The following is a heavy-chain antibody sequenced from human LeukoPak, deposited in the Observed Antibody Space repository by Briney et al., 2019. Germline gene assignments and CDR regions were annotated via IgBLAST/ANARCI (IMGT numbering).Heavy chain of an antibody. D-gene: IGHD2-2*01. CDR3: ARHPGGYCSSTSCEPDWFDP. CDR1: GFTFSDYY. V-gene: IGHV4-39*01. Sequence: GSLRLSCAASGFTFSDYYMSWIRQPPGKGLEWIGSIYYSGSTYYNPSLKSRVTISVDTSMNQFSLKLSSVTAADTAVYYCARHPGGYCSSTSCEPDWFDPWGQGTLVTVSS. CDR2: IYYSGST. J-gene: IGHJ5*02.